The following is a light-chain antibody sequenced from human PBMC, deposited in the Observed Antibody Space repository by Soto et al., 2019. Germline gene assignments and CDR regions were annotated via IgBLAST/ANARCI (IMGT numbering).Light chain of an antibody. Sequence: DIQRTQSPSSLPASPVNTVTTICRASKNIADYLSWYQQKPGKAPKLLMYSSPILHDGVSSRFSGDGSGTAFTLTITGLQPEDFATYYCLQTFTTHITFGGGTTVEVK. J-gene: IGKJ4*01. CDR1: KNIADY. CDR3: LQTFTTHIT. CDR2: SSP. V-gene: IGKV1-39*01.